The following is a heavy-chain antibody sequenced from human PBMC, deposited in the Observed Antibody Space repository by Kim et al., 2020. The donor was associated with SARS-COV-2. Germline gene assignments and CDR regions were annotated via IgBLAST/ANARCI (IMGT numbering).Heavy chain of an antibody. CDR1: GFTFSSYS. D-gene: IGHD3-10*01. V-gene: IGHV3-21*01. CDR3: ARGSQLLWFGELSSPDY. Sequence: GGSLRLSCAASGFTFSSYSMNWVRQAPGKGLEWVSSISSSSSYIYYADSVKGRFTISRDNAKNSLYLQMNSLRAEDTAVYYCARGSQLLWFGELSSPDYWGQGTLVTVSS. J-gene: IGHJ4*02. CDR2: ISSSSSYI.